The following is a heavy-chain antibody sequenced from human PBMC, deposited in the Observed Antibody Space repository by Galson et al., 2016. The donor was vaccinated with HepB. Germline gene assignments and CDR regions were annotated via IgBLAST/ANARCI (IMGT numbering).Heavy chain of an antibody. V-gene: IGHV1-69*06. CDR1: GGTFSSYA. Sequence: SVKVSCKASGGTFSSYAISWVRQAPGQGLEWMGGIIPIFGTTNYAQKFQGRVTITADKSTSTAYMELTSLRSEDTAVYYCARTHYDCSNNNCYLPDYYYYGMDVWAQGTTVTVSS. CDR2: IIPIFGTT. D-gene: IGHD2-2*01. J-gene: IGHJ6*02. CDR3: ARTHYDCSNNNCYLPDYYYYGMDV.